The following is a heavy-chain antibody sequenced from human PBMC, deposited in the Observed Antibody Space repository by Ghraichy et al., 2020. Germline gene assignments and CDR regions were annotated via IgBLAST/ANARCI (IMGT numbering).Heavy chain of an antibody. V-gene: IGHV4-31*03. D-gene: IGHD1-26*01. Sequence: SQTLSLTCTVSGDSISSGVYYWSWIRQHPGKGLEWIGYIYYSGSTYYNPSLKSRVTISADTSKNQFSLKLSSVTGADTAVYYCARAPDTGSYYAYNYWGQGTLVTVSS. CDR3: ARAPDTGSYYAYNY. CDR2: IYYSGST. J-gene: IGHJ4*02. CDR1: GDSISSGVYY.